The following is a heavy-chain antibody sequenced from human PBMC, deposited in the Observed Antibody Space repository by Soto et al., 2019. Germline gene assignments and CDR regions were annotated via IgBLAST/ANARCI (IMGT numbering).Heavy chain of an antibody. D-gene: IGHD6-25*01. CDR1: GDAIISAKW. V-gene: IGHV4-4*02. J-gene: IGHJ4*02. CDR2: IHHGGNS. CDR3: ARGESQQQRDY. Sequence: PSDTLSLTCAPSGDAIISAKWPSWVRQAPGKGLEWIGEIHHGGNSKYNPSLKSRVIISVDRSKNQFSLNLTSVTDADTAVYYCARGESQQQRDYWGQG.